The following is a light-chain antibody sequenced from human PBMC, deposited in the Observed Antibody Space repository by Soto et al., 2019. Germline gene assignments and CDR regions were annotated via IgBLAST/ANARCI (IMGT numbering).Light chain of an antibody. Sequence: EIVLTHSPATLSLSPGERVTISVRASQSVSSYLAWYQQKPGQAPRLLIYDASSRPTDIPTRFSGSGSGTDFTLTISSLEPEDFALYYCQQRSNWPINFGQGTRLEIK. CDR3: QQRSNWPIN. CDR2: DAS. J-gene: IGKJ5*01. CDR1: QSVSSY. V-gene: IGKV3-11*01.